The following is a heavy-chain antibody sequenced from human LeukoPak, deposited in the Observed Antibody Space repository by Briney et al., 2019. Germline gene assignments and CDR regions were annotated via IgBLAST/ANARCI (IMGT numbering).Heavy chain of an antibody. J-gene: IGHJ4*02. V-gene: IGHV3-23*01. D-gene: IGHD3-22*01. CDR1: GFTFSSYA. CDR3: AKDPDYYDSSGLRSYFDY. CDR2: ISGSGGST. Sequence: GGSLRLSCAASGFTFSSYAMSWVRQAPGKGLEWVSAISGSGGSTYYADSVKGRFTTSRDNSKNTLYLQMNSLRAEDTAVYYCAKDPDYYDSSGLRSYFDYWGQGTLVTVSS.